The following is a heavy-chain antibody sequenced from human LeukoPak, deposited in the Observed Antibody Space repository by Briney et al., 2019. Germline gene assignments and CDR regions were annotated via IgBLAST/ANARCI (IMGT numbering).Heavy chain of an antibody. V-gene: IGHV4-39*01. D-gene: IGHD3-10*01. CDR3: ARHYYGSGSYTTHNWFDP. J-gene: IGHJ5*02. CDR1: GGSISSSSYY. CDR2: LYYSGST. Sequence: SETLSLTCTVSGGSISSSSYYWGWIRQPPGKGLEWIGSLYYSGSTYYNPSLKSRVTISVDTSKNQFSLKLSSVTAADTAVYYCARHYYGSGSYTTHNWFDPWGQGTLVTVSS.